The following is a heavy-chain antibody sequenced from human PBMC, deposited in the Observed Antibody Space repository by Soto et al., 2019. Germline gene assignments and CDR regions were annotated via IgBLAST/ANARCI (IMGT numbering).Heavy chain of an antibody. J-gene: IGHJ4*02. CDR2: IHSSGSS. CDR1: GDSISSGAYY. Sequence: SETLSLTCTVSGDSISSGAYYWSWVRQLPGKGLEWIGYIHSSGSSYYNPSLKSRVTMSVDTSKNQFSLKLSSVTAADTAVYYCARACSSNSCYDVFDYWGQGTLVTVSS. V-gene: IGHV4-31*03. CDR3: ARACSSNSCYDVFDY. D-gene: IGHD2-2*01.